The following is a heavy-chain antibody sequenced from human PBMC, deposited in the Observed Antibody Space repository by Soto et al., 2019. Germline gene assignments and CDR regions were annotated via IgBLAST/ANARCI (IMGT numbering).Heavy chain of an antibody. Sequence: SQTLSLTCTVSGGSISPFYWSWVWQPPGKGLEWIGYLYYSGNTNYNPSLKSRVTISVGASKNQVSLRLTSVTAADTAVYYCARVGGVAARTFDYWGQGTVVTVSS. CDR1: GGSISPFY. D-gene: IGHD2-15*01. V-gene: IGHV4-59*01. J-gene: IGHJ4*02. CDR3: ARVGGVAARTFDY. CDR2: LYYSGNT.